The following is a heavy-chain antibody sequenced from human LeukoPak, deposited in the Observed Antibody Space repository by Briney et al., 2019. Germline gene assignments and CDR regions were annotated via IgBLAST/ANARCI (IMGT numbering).Heavy chain of an antibody. D-gene: IGHD3-3*01. CDR1: GFTFSSYS. CDR2: ISSSSSYI. V-gene: IGHV3-21*01. J-gene: IGHJ3*02. CDR3: ARDRTVNFWSGFSAFDI. Sequence: GGSLRLSCAASGFTFSSYSMNWVRQAPGKGLEWVSSISSSSSYIYYADSAKGRFTISRDNAKNSLYLQMNSLRAEDTAVYYCARDRTVNFWSGFSAFDIWGQGTMVTVSS.